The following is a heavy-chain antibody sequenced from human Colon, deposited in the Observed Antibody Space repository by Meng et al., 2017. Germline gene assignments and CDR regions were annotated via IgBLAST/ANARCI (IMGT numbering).Heavy chain of an antibody. D-gene: IGHD7-27*01. CDR1: GASVSDTNYA. CDR3: ARDNWGSLDY. J-gene: IGHJ4*02. V-gene: IGHV4-61*01. Sequence: QVQPQESGPGLVRPSETLSLTCPVSGASVSDTNYAWSWIRQPPGKGLEWIGYGSTNHNPSLKSRVTISVDTSKNQFSLTLNSVTAADTAVYYCARDNWGSLDYWGQGTLVTVSS. CDR2: GST.